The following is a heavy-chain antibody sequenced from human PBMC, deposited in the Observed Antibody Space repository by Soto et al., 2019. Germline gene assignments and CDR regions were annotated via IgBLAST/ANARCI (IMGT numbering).Heavy chain of an antibody. Sequence: SCKASGYTFTAYYTHWIRQAPGKGPEWIGYIYYNGGTNYNPSLKSRATILLDTSTNQFSLTLTSVTAADTAVYYCARDGGQGRGVIGHYWGRGILVTVSS. CDR2: IYYNGGT. CDR1: GYTFTAYY. D-gene: IGHD3-16*02. J-gene: IGHJ4*02. CDR3: ARDGGQGRGVIGHY. V-gene: IGHV4-59*01.